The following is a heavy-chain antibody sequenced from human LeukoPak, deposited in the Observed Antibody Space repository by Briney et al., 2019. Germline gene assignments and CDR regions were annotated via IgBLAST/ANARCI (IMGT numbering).Heavy chain of an antibody. J-gene: IGHJ4*02. CDR3: ARVPVGATTGYYFDY. CDR2: IIPIFGTA. D-gene: IGHD1-26*01. V-gene: IGHV1-69*13. CDR1: GGTFSSYA. Sequence: ASVKVSCKASGGTFSSYAISWVRQAPGQGLEWMGGIIPIFGTANYAQKFQGRVTITADESTSTAYMELSSLRSEDTAVYYCARVPVGATTGYYFDYWGQGTLVTVSS.